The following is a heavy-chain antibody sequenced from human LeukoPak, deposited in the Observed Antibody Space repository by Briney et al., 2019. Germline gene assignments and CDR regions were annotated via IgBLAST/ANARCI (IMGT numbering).Heavy chain of an antibody. Sequence: PSETLSLTCTVSGNFVSSYFWSWIRQPAGKGLEWIGRIYSSGSTTYNPTLKSRVTMSVDTSNSQFSLKLSSVTAADTAVYYCARQDSSGYYYRGRWFDPWGQGTLVTVSS. V-gene: IGHV4-4*07. D-gene: IGHD3-22*01. CDR1: GNFVSSYF. J-gene: IGHJ5*02. CDR2: IYSSGST. CDR3: ARQDSSGYYYRGRWFDP.